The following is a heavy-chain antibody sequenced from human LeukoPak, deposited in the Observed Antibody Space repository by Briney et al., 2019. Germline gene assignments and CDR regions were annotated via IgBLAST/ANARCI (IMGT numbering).Heavy chain of an antibody. CDR2: IYSSVT. V-gene: IGHV4-39*01. J-gene: IGHJ4*02. D-gene: IGHD4-17*01. CDR3: ARQMNTVTVDY. Sequence: SETLSLTCTVSGDSISSSSYYWGWIRQPPGKGLEWIASIYSSVTYYNPSLKSRVTISVDTSKNQFSLKLSSVTAADTAVYYCARQMNTVTVDYWGQGTLVTVSS. CDR1: GDSISSSSYY.